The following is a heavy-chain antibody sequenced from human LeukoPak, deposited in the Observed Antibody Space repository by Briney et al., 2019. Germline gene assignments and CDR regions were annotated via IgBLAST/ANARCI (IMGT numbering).Heavy chain of an antibody. CDR1: GFTFSSYW. CDR2: IKQEGSEK. Sequence: GGSLRLSCAASGFTFSSYWMIWVRQAPGKGLEWVANIKQEGSEKYYVDSVKGRFTISRDNSKNSLYLQMNSLRDEDTAVYYCARDPGYYDILTGYYSDYNYFDYWGQGTLVTVSS. CDR3: ARDPGYYDILTGYYSDYNYFDY. D-gene: IGHD3-9*01. V-gene: IGHV3-7*01. J-gene: IGHJ4*02.